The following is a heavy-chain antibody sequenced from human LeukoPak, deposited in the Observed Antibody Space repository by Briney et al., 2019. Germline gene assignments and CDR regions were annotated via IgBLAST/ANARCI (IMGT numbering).Heavy chain of an antibody. CDR2: INHSGST. CDR3: ARVGIVGSDPFDP. V-gene: IGHV4-34*01. D-gene: IGHD1-26*01. Sequence: PSETLSLTCAVYGGSFSGYYWSWIRQPPGKGLEWIGEINHSGSTNYNPSLKSRVTISVGTSKNQFSLKLSSVTAADTAVYYCARVGIVGSDPFDPWGQGTLVTVSS. J-gene: IGHJ5*02. CDR1: GGSFSGYY.